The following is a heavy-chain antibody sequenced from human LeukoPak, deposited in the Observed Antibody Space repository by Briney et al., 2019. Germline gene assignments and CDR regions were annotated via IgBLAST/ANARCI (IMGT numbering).Heavy chain of an antibody. CDR1: GYTFTGYY. D-gene: IGHD3-9*01. J-gene: IGHJ4*02. CDR3: ARDLGRYYDTLTGYYNKPQGLDY. CDR2: INPNSGGT. V-gene: IGHV1-2*02. Sequence: ASVKVSCKASGYTFTGYYMHWVRQAPGQGLEWMGWINPNSGGTNYAQKFQGRVTMTRDTSISTAYMELSRLRSDDTAVYYCARDLGRYYDTLTGYYNKPQGLDYWGQGTLVTVSS.